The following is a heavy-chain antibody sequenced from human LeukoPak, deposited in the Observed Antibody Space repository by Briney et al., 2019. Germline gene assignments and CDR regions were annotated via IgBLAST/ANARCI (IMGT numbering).Heavy chain of an antibody. J-gene: IGHJ4*02. CDR2: MSHDETTI. V-gene: IGHV3-30*04. Sequence: GGSLRLSCAASGFTFSSYAMNWVRQAPGKGLEWIAVMSHDETTIYYADSVKGRFTISRDNSMNTLYLQMNSLRSEDTAIYYCARDRSYFGGTRGLDSWGQGTLVTVSS. CDR1: GFTFSSYA. D-gene: IGHD3-16*01. CDR3: ARDRSYFGGTRGLDS.